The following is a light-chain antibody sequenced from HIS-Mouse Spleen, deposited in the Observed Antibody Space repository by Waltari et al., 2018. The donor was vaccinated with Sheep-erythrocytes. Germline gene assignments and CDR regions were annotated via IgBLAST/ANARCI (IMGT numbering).Light chain of an antibody. V-gene: IGLV2-11*01. CDR3: CSYAGSYNHV. CDR2: DVS. Sequence: QSALTQPRSVSGSPGQSVTISCTGTSSDVGGYNYVSWYQQHLGKAPKLMIYDVSKRPSGVPDRFSGSKSGNTASLTISGLQAEDEADYYCCSYAGSYNHVFATGTKVTVL. CDR1: SSDVGGYNY. J-gene: IGLJ1*01.